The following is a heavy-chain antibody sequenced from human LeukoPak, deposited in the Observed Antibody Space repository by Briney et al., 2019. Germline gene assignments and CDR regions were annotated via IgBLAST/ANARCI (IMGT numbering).Heavy chain of an antibody. CDR1: GFSFRSCW. V-gene: IGHV3-74*01. D-gene: IGHD3-3*01. CDR3: ASLVGGYYPPVEAFDV. J-gene: IGHJ3*01. Sequence: GSQRLSCAASGFSFRSCWMHWVRQAPGKELVWVSRINGDGSTTNYADSVRGRFTISRDNAKNTLYLQMNSLRADDSAVYFCASLVGGYYPPVEAFDVWGQGTIVPVSS. CDR2: INGDGSTT.